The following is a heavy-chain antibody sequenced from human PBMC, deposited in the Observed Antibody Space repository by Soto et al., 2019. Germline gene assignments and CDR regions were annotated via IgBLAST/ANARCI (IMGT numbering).Heavy chain of an antibody. D-gene: IGHD1-26*01. CDR1: GFSFSDFW. CDR3: ARQHSGSYYFES. Sequence: EVQLVESGGGLVQPGGSLRLSCAASGFSFSDFWMTWVRQAPGKGLEWVANMNQDGNQKKYVDSVKGRFSISRDNAKNSLYLQINSLRAEDTAIYYCARQHSGSYYFESWGQGTPVTVSS. V-gene: IGHV3-7*05. CDR2: MNQDGNQK. J-gene: IGHJ4*02.